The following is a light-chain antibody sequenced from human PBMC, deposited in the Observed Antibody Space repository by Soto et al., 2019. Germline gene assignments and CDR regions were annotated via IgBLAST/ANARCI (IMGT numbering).Light chain of an antibody. CDR2: HVS. J-gene: IGLJ1*01. Sequence: QSVLTQPRSVSGSPGQSVTISCTGTSSDVGAYDYVSWYQQHPGKAPKLLIYHVSKRPSGVPDRFSGSKSGNTASLTISGLQAEDEADYYCCTDAGSYKVFGIGTKLTV. CDR3: CTDAGSYKV. V-gene: IGLV2-11*01. CDR1: SSDVGAYDY.